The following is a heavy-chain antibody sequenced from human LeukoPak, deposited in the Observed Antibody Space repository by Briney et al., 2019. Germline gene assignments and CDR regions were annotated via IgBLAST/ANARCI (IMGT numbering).Heavy chain of an antibody. CDR1: GFTFSSYS. CDR3: AKARAGYYDFDY. D-gene: IGHD3-22*01. CDR2: IRSRGVTT. J-gene: IGHJ4*02. Sequence: GGSLRLSCAASGFTFSSYSMNWVRQAPRKGLEWVSSIRSRGVTTYYADSVKGRFTISRDNSRNTLYLQMNSLRAKDTAEYYCAKARAGYYDFDYWGQGTPVTVSS. V-gene: IGHV3-23*01.